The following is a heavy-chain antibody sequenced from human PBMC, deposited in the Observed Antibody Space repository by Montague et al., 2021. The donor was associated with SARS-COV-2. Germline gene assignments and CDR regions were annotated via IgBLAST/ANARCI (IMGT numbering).Heavy chain of an antibody. CDR2: IYYCGST. J-gene: IGHJ4*02. Sequence: SETLSLTCTVSGGSISSYYWCWIRQPPGKGLEWIGYIYYCGSTNYNPSLKIRVTISVDTSTNQFSLKLSSVTAAATAVYYCAGGGERSVLARPLDYWGQGTLVTVSS. D-gene: IGHD3-16*01. V-gene: IGHV4-59*01. CDR3: AGGGERSVLARPLDY. CDR1: GGSISSYY.